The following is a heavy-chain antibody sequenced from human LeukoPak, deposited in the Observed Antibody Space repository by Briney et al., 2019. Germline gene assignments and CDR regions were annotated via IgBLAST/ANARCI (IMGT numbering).Heavy chain of an antibody. CDR2: IKSKTEGGTT. CDR3: TTAIMGYCTSTSCYPTRFDY. Sequence: PGGSLRLSCAASGFTFSNAWMSWVRQAPGKGLEWVGRIKSKTEGGTTDYAAPVKGRFTISRDDSKNTLYLQMNSLKTEDTAVYYCTTAIMGYCTSTSCYPTRFDYWGQGTLVTVSS. J-gene: IGHJ4*02. V-gene: IGHV3-15*01. CDR1: GFTFSNAW. D-gene: IGHD2-2*01.